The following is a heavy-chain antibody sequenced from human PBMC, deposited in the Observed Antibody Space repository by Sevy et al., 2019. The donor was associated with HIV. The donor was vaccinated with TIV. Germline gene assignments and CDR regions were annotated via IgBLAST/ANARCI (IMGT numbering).Heavy chain of an antibody. V-gene: IGHV3-23*01. Sequence: GGSLRLSCAASGFIFSDYAMSWVRQAPGKGLEWVSSISGGDDSTHYADSVKGRFTVSRDNSKNTLYLQMNTLRAEDTALYYCAQFGDYYDSGGYYWYFDFWGRGTLVTVSS. J-gene: IGHJ2*01. CDR1: GFIFSDYA. CDR2: ISGGDDST. CDR3: AQFGDYYDSGGYYWYFDF. D-gene: IGHD3-22*01.